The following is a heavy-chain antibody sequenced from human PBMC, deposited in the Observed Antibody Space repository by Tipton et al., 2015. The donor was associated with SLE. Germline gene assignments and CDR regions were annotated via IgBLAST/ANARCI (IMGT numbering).Heavy chain of an antibody. CDR3: VREDFWSGYGQCFDY. J-gene: IGHJ4*02. CDR1: GDSVSSNSAA. Sequence: QLVQSGPEVKPSQTLSLTCAITGDSVSSNSAAWNWIRQSPSRGLEWLGRTYYRSKWNNDYAVSVKSRITINPDTSKNQFSLQLNPVTPEDTAVYYCVREDFWSGYGQCFDYWGQGTLVTVSS. V-gene: IGHV6-1*01. CDR2: TYYRSKWNN. D-gene: IGHD3-3*01.